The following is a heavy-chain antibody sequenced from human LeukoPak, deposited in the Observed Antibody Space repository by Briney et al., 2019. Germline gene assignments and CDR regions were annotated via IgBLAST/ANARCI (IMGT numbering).Heavy chain of an antibody. V-gene: IGHV4-30-4*01. J-gene: IGHJ4*02. Sequence: SETLSLTCTVSGGSISSGDYYWSWIRQPPGKGLEWIGYIYYSGSTYYNPSLKSRLSISVDTSKNQFSLNLSSVTAADTAVYYCARSQQPLFYFDYWGQGTLVTVSS. CDR1: GGSISSGDYY. CDR3: ARSQQPLFYFDY. CDR2: IYYSGST. D-gene: IGHD6-13*01.